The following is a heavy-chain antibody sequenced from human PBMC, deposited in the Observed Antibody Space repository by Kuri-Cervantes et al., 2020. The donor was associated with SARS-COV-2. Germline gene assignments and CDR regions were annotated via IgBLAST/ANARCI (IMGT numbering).Heavy chain of an antibody. CDR1: GGSFSGYY. CDR3: ARHLYDSSGYWFDAFDI. CDR2: INHSGST. D-gene: IGHD3-22*01. Sequence: GSLRLSCAVYGGSFSGYYWSWIRQPPGKGLEWIGEINHSGSTNYNPSLKSRVTISVDTSKNQFSLKLSSVTAADTAVYYCARHLYDSSGYWFDAFDIWGQGTMVTVSS. V-gene: IGHV4-34*01. J-gene: IGHJ3*02.